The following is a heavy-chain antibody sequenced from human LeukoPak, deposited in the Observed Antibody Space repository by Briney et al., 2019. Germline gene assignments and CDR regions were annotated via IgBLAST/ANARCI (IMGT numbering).Heavy chain of an antibody. CDR2: IIPIFGTA. J-gene: IGHJ5*02. CDR3: ARDGRDGYTNWFDP. D-gene: IGHD5-24*01. CDR1: GGTFSSYA. Sequence: SVKVSCKASGGTFSSYAISWVRQAPGQGLEWMGGIIPIFGTANYAQKFQGRVTITADESTSTAYMEPSSLRSEDTAVYYCARDGRDGYTNWFDPWGQGTLVTVSS. V-gene: IGHV1-69*13.